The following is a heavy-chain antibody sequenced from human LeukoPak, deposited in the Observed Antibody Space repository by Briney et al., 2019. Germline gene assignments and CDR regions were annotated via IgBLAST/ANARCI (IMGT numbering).Heavy chain of an antibody. J-gene: IGHJ4*02. CDR2: IYHSGST. D-gene: IGHD6-19*01. CDR3: VTAAVAVDY. V-gene: IGHV4-4*02. Sequence: SETLSLTCAVSGGSISSSNWWCGVRQPPGKGLEWIGEIYHSGSTNYNPSLKSRVTISVDKSKNQVSLKLTSVTAADTAVYYCVTAAVAVDYWGQGTLVTVSS. CDR1: GGSISSSNW.